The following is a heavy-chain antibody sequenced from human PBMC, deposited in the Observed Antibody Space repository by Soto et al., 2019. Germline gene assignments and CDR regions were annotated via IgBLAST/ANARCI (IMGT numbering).Heavy chain of an antibody. J-gene: IGHJ6*03. CDR2: IYHSGST. CDR1: SGSISSSNW. CDR3: ARDQMNYYGSGSYYSYYYYMDV. D-gene: IGHD3-10*01. Sequence: SETLSLTCAVSSGSISSSNWWSWVRQPPRKGLEWNGEIYHSGSTNYNPSLKSRVTISVDKSKNQFSLNLSSVTAADTAVYYCARDQMNYYGSGSYYSYYYYMDVWGKGTTVTVSS. V-gene: IGHV4-4*02.